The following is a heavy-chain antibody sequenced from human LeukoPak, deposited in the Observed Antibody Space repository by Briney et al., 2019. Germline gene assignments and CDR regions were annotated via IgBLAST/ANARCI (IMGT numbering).Heavy chain of an antibody. Sequence: GGSLRLSCAASGFTFSSYAMSWVRQAPGKGLEWVSAISGSGGSTYYADSVKGRFTISRDNSKNTLYLQMNSLRAEDTAVYYCAKVDPPNTIFGVVIDYWGQGTLVTVSS. CDR1: GFTFSSYA. V-gene: IGHV3-23*01. D-gene: IGHD3-3*01. J-gene: IGHJ4*02. CDR3: AKVDPPNTIFGVVIDY. CDR2: ISGSGGST.